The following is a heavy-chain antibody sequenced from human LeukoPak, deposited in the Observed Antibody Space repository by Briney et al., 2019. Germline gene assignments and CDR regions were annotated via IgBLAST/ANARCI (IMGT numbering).Heavy chain of an antibody. J-gene: IGHJ4*02. Sequence: KPSETLSLTCAVYGGSFSGYYWSWIRQPPGKGLEWIGEINHSGSTNYNPSLKSRVTISVDTSKNQFSLKLSSVTAADTAAYYCARGRAAAYWGQGTLVTVSS. CDR3: ARGRAAAY. CDR2: INHSGST. CDR1: GGSFSGYY. V-gene: IGHV4-34*01. D-gene: IGHD6-13*01.